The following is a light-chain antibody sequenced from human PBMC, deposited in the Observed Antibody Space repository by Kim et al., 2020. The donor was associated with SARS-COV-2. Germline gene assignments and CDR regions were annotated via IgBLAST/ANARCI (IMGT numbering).Light chain of an antibody. CDR2: SNN. J-gene: IGLJ3*02. CDR1: SSNIGSNT. Sequence: GRRVPISCSGSSSNIGSNTVNWYQQFPGTAPKLLIHSNNQRPSGVPDRFSGSKSGTSASLAISGLQSEDETSYHCESWDDTLRGPVFGGGTQLTVL. V-gene: IGLV1-44*01. CDR3: ESWDDTLRGPV.